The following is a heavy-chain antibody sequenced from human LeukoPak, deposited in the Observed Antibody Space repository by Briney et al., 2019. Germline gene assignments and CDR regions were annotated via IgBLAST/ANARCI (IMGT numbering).Heavy chain of an antibody. Sequence: GGSLRLSCAASGFTFSNCGMHWVRQAPGKGLEWVAVIWYDGSNKHYAESVKGRFSISRDNSKSTLYLQMNSLRAEDTAVYYCARARGVSTGYRPIDYWGQGTLVTVSS. D-gene: IGHD3-22*01. J-gene: IGHJ4*02. CDR3: ARARGVSTGYRPIDY. CDR2: IWYDGSNK. CDR1: GFTFSNCG. V-gene: IGHV3-33*08.